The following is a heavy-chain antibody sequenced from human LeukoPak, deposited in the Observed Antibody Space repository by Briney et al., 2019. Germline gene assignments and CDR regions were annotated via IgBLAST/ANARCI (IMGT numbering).Heavy chain of an antibody. Sequence: AGGSLRLSCAASGFTFSSYGMHGVRQAPGKGLEWVAVIWYDGSNKYYADSVKGRFTISRDNSKNTLYLQMNSLRAEDTAVYYCAKNRGSGYQYYFDYWGQGTLVTVSS. CDR2: IWYDGSNK. CDR3: AKNRGSGYQYYFDY. CDR1: GFTFSSYG. V-gene: IGHV3-33*06. D-gene: IGHD3-3*01. J-gene: IGHJ4*02.